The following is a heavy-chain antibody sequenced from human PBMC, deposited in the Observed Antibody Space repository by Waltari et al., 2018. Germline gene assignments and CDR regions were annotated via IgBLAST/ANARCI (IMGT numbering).Heavy chain of an antibody. CDR2: MYYSGST. CDR1: GDSISSLSYY. J-gene: IGHJ4*02. D-gene: IGHD2-15*01. V-gene: IGHV4-39*01. Sequence: QLQLQESGPGLVKASETLSLTCTVSGDSISSLSYYWGWVRQPPGKGLEWIGNMYYSGSTYYNPSLKSRVTISGDTSKSQFSLKLSSVTAADTSMYYCVRHARTTSGGKHFDHWGQGMLVTVSP. CDR3: VRHARTTSGGKHFDH.